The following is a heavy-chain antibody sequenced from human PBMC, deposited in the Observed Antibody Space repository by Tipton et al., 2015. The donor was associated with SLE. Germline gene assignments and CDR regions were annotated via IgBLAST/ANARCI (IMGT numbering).Heavy chain of an antibody. CDR1: GFTFSSYE. D-gene: IGHD3-16*01. CDR3: ARGGQGGYFDY. CDR2: ISSSGSTI. V-gene: IGHV3-48*03. J-gene: IGHJ4*02. Sequence: SLRLSCAASGFTFSSYEMNWVRQAPGKGLEWVSYISSSGSTIYYADSVKGRFTISGDNAKNSLYLQMNSLRAEDTAVYYCARGGQGGYFDYWGQGTLVTVSS.